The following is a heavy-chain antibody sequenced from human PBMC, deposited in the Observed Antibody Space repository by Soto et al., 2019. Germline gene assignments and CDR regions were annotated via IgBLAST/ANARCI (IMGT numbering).Heavy chain of an antibody. CDR1: GFTVSSNY. D-gene: IGHD2-2*01. CDR2: IYSGGST. Sequence: GSLRLSCAASGFTVSSNYMSWVRQAPGKGLEWVSVIYSGGSTYYADSVKGRFTISRDNSKNTLYLQMNSLRAEDTAVYYCARFHGPVPARDFDIWGQGTMVTVSS. V-gene: IGHV3-53*01. J-gene: IGHJ3*02. CDR3: ARFHGPVPARDFDI.